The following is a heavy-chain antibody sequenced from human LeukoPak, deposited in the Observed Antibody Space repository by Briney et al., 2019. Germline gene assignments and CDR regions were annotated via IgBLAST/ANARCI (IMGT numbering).Heavy chain of an antibody. J-gene: IGHJ1*01. D-gene: IGHD2-21*02. CDR1: GFTFNRCW. CDR2: INPDGRDT. CDR3: TSWGDTTAEYFQR. Sequence: GGSLRLSCVISGFTFNRCWMNWVRQAPGKGLEWVAHINPDGRDTYYVDSVKGRFTISRDNAQNSMYLQMNSLRVEDTAVYYCTSWGDTTAEYFQRWGQGTLVTVSS. V-gene: IGHV3-7*01.